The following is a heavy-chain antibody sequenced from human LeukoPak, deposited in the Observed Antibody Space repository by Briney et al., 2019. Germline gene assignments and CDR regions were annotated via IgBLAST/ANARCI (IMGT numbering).Heavy chain of an antibody. CDR1: GGSFSGYY. V-gene: IGHV4-34*01. Sequence: SETLSLTCAVYGGSFSGYYWSWIRQPPGKGLEWIGEINHSGSTNYNPSLKSRVTISVDTSKNQFSLKLSSVTAADTAVYYCARLRFGCSSTSCFYYFDYWGQGTLVTVSS. CDR3: ARLRFGCSSTSCFYYFDY. J-gene: IGHJ4*02. CDR2: INHSGST. D-gene: IGHD2-2*01.